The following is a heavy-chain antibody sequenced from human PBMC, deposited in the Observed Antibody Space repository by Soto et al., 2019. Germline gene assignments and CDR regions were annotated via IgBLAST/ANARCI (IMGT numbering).Heavy chain of an antibody. CDR3: ARPPFCAFISSCYRSQFYGMAV. D-gene: IGHD2-2*01. J-gene: IGHJ6*02. CDR2: IKEDGSAQ. V-gene: IGHV3-7*01. CDR1: GFTFNSYW. Sequence: EVQLVESGGGLVQPGGSLRLSCVASGFTFNSYWMSWVRQAPGKVLEWVADIKEDGSAQYSVDSVKGRFAISRDNAKNSVYLQMNSLRPEDTAVYYCARPPFCAFISSCYRSQFYGMAVWGQGATVTVSS.